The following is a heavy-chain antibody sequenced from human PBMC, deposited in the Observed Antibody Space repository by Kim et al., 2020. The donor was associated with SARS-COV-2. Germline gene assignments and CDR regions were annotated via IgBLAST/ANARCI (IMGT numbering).Heavy chain of an antibody. D-gene: IGHD3-10*01. Sequence: GESLKISCKGSGYSFTSYWISWVRQMPGKGLEWMGRIDPSDSYTNYSPSFQGHVTISADKSISTAYLQWSSLKASDTAMYYCARPITIMVRGKKEYYFDYWGQGTLVTVSS. CDR3: ARPITIMVRGKKEYYFDY. CDR2: IDPSDSYT. V-gene: IGHV5-10-1*01. CDR1: GYSFTSYW. J-gene: IGHJ4*02.